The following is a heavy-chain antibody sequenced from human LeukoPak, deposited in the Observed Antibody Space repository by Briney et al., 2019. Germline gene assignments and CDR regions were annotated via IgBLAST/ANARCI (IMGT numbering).Heavy chain of an antibody. CDR3: ATGKYYDILTGYKGDYYGMDV. V-gene: IGHV1-24*01. CDR2: FDPEDGET. D-gene: IGHD3-9*01. CDR1: GYTLTELS. J-gene: IGHJ6*04. Sequence: GASVKVSCKVSGYTLTELSMHWVRQAPGKGIEWMGGFDPEDGETIYAQKFQGRVTMTEDTSTDTAYMELSSLRSEDTAVYYCATGKYYDILTGYKGDYYGMDVWGKGTTVTVSS.